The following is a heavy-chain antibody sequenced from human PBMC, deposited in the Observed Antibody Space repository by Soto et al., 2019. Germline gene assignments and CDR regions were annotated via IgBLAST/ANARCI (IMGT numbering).Heavy chain of an antibody. CDR2: INHSGST. CDR3: ARGRVQLWLRGRNYFDY. D-gene: IGHD5-18*01. V-gene: IGHV4-34*01. Sequence: PSETLSLTCAVYGGSFSGYYWSWIRQPPGKGLEWIGEINHSGSTNYNPSLKSRVTISVDTSKNQFSLKLSSVTAADTAVYYCARGRVQLWLRGRNYFDYWGQGTLVTVSS. J-gene: IGHJ4*02. CDR1: GGSFSGYY.